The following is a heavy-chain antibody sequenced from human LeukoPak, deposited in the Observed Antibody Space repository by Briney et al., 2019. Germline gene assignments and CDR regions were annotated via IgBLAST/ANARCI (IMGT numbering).Heavy chain of an antibody. Sequence: ASVKVSCKASGGTFSSYAISWVRQAPGQGLEWMGRIIPISGTANYAQKFQGRVTITTDESTSTAYMELSSLRSEDTAVYYCARGRRVPSSLDYWGQGTLVTVSS. V-gene: IGHV1-69*05. D-gene: IGHD2-2*01. CDR2: IIPISGTA. CDR1: GGTFSSYA. CDR3: ARGRRVPSSLDY. J-gene: IGHJ4*02.